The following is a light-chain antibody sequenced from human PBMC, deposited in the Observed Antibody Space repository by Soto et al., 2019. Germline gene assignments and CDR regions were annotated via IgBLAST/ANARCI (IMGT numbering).Light chain of an antibody. Sequence: EIVLTQSPAQLSLSPSESCTLSSRPSQSVSIYLAWYQQKPGQAPRLLIYDASNRATGIPAKFRGSGSGTDFTPTISSLEPEDSAVYYCQQRSNSPPWITVGKGTRLEIK. CDR3: QQRSNSPPWIT. V-gene: IGKV3-11*01. CDR2: DAS. J-gene: IGKJ5*01. CDR1: QSVSIY.